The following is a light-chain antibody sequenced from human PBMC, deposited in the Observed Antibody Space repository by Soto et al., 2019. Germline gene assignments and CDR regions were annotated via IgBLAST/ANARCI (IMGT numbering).Light chain of an antibody. CDR1: QSVSSSY. J-gene: IGKJ2*01. CDR3: QQYGSSTQIGYT. CDR2: GAS. V-gene: IGKV3-20*01. Sequence: EIVLTQSPGTLSLSPGERATLSCRASQSVSSSYLAWYQQKPGQAPMLLIYGASSRATGIPDRFSGSGSGTDVTLTTSRLEPEDFAVYYCQQYGSSTQIGYTFGQGTKLEIK.